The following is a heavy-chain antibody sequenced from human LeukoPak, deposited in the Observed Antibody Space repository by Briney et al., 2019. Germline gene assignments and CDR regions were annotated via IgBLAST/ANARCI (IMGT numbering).Heavy chain of an antibody. J-gene: IGHJ4*02. D-gene: IGHD3-3*01. CDR1: GFTFSTYD. Sequence: GGSLRLSCAASGFTFSTYDMHWVRQVTGKGLEWVSAIGTGDDTYYLGSVKGRFTISRENAKNVLYLQMSSLRAEDTAVYYCARGVPYDSWSGPHYSDYWGQGTLVTVSS. CDR2: IGTGDDT. CDR3: ARGVPYDSWSGPHYSDY. V-gene: IGHV3-13*01.